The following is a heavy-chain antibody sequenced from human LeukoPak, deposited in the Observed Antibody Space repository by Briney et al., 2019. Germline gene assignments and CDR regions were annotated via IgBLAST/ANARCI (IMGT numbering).Heavy chain of an antibody. J-gene: IGHJ4*02. CDR3: ARDPSQGDF. CDR2: ISYDGTNR. Sequence: PGGALRLSCAASGFSFSTCPMHWVRQAPGKGREWVTSISYDGTNRFYADSVKGRFTISRDNSKNTLYLQMNSLTTEDTAVYYCARDPSQGDFWGQGTLVTVSS. V-gene: IGHV3-30-3*01. CDR1: GFSFSTCP.